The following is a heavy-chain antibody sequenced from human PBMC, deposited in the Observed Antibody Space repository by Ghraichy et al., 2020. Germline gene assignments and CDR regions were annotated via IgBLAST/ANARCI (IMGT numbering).Heavy chain of an antibody. J-gene: IGHJ4*02. CDR3: ARGGGMDY. Sequence: GESLNISCAASGFTFSSYWMSWVRQAPGKGLEWVANIKQDGSEKYYVDSVKGRFTISRDNAKTSLYLQMNSLRAEDTAVYYCARGGGMDYWGQGTLVTVSS. CDR1: GFTFSSYW. V-gene: IGHV3-7*03. CDR2: IKQDGSEK.